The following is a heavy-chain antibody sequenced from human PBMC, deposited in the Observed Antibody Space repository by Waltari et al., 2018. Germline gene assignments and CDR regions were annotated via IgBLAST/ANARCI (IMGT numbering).Heavy chain of an antibody. J-gene: IGHJ5*02. CDR2: VKSYTDGGTT. CDR1: GFTFSNAY. V-gene: IGHV3-15*05. D-gene: IGHD2-15*01. Sequence: EVQLVESGGGLVEPGESLRLSCAASGFTFSNAYMTWVRQAPGKGREWVGRVKSYTDGGTTEYAAPVKGRFIISRDDSKNTLYLQMNSLKTEDTAVYYCTTKLYSWGQGTLVTVSS. CDR3: TTKLYS.